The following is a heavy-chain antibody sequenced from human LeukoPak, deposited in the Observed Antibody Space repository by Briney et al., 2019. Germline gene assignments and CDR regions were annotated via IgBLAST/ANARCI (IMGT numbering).Heavy chain of an antibody. CDR2: IGSSTKSI. CDR1: GFTFNTYS. V-gene: IGHV3-21*01. J-gene: IGHJ3*02. CDR3: AREASEAFDI. D-gene: IGHD6-6*01. Sequence: GGSLRLSCAASGFTFNTYSMNWVRQAPGKGLEWVSSIGSSTKSIYYADSVKGRFIISRDNAKNSLYLQMNSLGAEDTAVYYCAREASEAFDIWGQGTTVTVSS.